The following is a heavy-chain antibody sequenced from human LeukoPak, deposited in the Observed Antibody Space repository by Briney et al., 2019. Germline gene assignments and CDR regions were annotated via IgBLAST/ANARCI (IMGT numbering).Heavy chain of an antibody. V-gene: IGHV4-34*01. CDR1: GGSFSGYY. J-gene: IGHJ4*02. CDR3: ARGPGYSSGWYRY. D-gene: IGHD6-19*01. Sequence: KASETLSLTCAVYGGSFSGYYWSWIRQPPGKGLEWIGEINHSGSTNYNPSLKSRVTISVDTSKNQFPLKLSSVTAADTAVYYCARGPGYSSGWYRYWGQGTLVTVSS. CDR2: INHSGST.